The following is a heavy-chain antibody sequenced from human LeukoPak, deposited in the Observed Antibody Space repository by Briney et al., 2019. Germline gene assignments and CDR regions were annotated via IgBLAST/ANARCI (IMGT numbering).Heavy chain of an antibody. D-gene: IGHD3-3*01. J-gene: IGHJ4*02. Sequence: GGSLRLSCAASGFTFSRCSMSWVRQAPGKGLEWVAYITQDGSEKYYVDSVKGRFTTSRDNAENSLYLQMNSLRAEDTALYYCARGLLEWPDDYWGQGTLVTVSS. CDR2: ITQDGSEK. V-gene: IGHV3-7*01. CDR1: GFTFSRCS. CDR3: ARGLLEWPDDY.